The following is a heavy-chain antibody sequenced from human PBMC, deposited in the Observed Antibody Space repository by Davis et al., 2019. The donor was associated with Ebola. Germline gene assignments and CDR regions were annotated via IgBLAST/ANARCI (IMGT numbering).Heavy chain of an antibody. V-gene: IGHV4-59*08. Sequence: SETLSLTCTVSGGSISSYYWRWIRQPPGKGLEWIGCIDYTGSTNHNPSLKSRVTISIDTSKNQFSLKLSSVTAADTAVYYCVRGDGRFDYWGQGALVTVSS. CDR1: GGSISSYY. D-gene: IGHD5-24*01. CDR3: VRGDGRFDY. CDR2: IDYTGST. J-gene: IGHJ4*02.